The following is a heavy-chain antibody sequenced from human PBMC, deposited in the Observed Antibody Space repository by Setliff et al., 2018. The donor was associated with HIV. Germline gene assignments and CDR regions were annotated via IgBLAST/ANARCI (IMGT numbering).Heavy chain of an antibody. CDR3: ARRQLEQTELDF. J-gene: IGHJ4*02. CDR1: GYTFTGYY. Sequence: GASVKVSCKASGYTFTGYYMHWVRQAPGQGLEWMGRINPNSGGTNYAQKFQGRVTMTRDTSISTAYMELSRLRSDDTVVYYCARRQLEQTELDFWGQGTLVTVSS. D-gene: IGHD1-1*01. V-gene: IGHV1-2*05. CDR2: INPNSGGT.